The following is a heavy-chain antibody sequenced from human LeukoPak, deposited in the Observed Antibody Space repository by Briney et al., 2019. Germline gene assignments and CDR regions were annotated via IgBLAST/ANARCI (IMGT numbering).Heavy chain of an antibody. V-gene: IGHV3-33*01. CDR3: TRVGATARVLDY. D-gene: IGHD1-26*01. Sequence: GGSLRLSCAASGFTFSSYGMHWVRQAPGKGLEWVAVIWYDGSNKYYADSVKGRFTISRDNSKNTLYLQMNSLRAEDTAVYYCTRVGATARVLDYWGQGTLVTVSS. CDR1: GFTFSSYG. CDR2: IWYDGSNK. J-gene: IGHJ4*02.